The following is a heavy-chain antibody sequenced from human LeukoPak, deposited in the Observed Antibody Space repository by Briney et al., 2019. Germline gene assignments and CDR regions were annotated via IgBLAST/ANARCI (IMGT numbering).Heavy chain of an antibody. CDR3: ARDREDYFDY. V-gene: IGHV3-23*01. Sequence: GGSLRLSCAASGFTFSSYAMSWVRQAPGKGLEWVSAISGSGGSTYYADSVKGRFTISRDNAKNSLYLQMNSLRAEDTAVYYCARDREDYFDYWGQGTLVTVSS. CDR2: ISGSGGST. D-gene: IGHD1-26*01. CDR1: GFTFSSYA. J-gene: IGHJ4*02.